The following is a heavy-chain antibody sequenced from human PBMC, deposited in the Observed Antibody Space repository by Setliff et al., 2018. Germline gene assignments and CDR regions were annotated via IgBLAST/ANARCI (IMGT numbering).Heavy chain of an antibody. J-gene: IGHJ4*02. Sequence: PSETLSLTCTVSGGSISSGDYYWTWIRQPPGKGLEWIGFIYYSGNTFYNPSLKSRLTISVDTSKNLFSLKLSSVTAADTAVYYCARQLYYYGTPGHFDYWGQGTLVTVSS. CDR2: IYYSGNT. D-gene: IGHD3-10*01. CDR1: GGSISSGDYY. V-gene: IGHV4-30-4*08. CDR3: ARQLYYYGTPGHFDY.